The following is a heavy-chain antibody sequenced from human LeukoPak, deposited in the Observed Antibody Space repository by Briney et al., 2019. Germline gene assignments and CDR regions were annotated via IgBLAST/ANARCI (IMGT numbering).Heavy chain of an antibody. CDR3: ARAAGYCRTTICLFDY. V-gene: IGHV4-59*01. Sequence: PSETLSLTCTVSGGSISSYYWSWIRQPPGKGLEWIAYMDYSGSADYNPSLKSRVTMSLDTPNNQFSLRLSSVTAADTAEYYCARAAGYCRTTICLFDYWGQGTLVTVSS. J-gene: IGHJ4*02. CDR2: MDYSGSA. D-gene: IGHD2-2*01. CDR1: GGSISSYY.